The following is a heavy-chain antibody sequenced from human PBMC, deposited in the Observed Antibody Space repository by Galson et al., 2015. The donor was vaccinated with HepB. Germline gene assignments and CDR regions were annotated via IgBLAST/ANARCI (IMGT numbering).Heavy chain of an antibody. V-gene: IGHV4-61*05. CDR2: IYYSGST. J-gene: IGHJ3*02. CDR3: ASAEDIEDGAFDI. Sequence: SEPLSLTCTVSGGSISSSSYYWGWIRQPPGKGLEWIGYIYYSGSTNYNPSLKSRVTISVDTSKNQFSLKLSSVTAADTAVYYCASAEDIEDGAFDIWGQGTMVTVSS. CDR1: GGSISSSSYY. D-gene: IGHD2-15*01.